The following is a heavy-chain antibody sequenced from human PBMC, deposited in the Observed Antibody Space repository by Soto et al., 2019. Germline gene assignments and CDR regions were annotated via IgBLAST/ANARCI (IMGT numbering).Heavy chain of an antibody. CDR1: GYSFTTYW. D-gene: IGHD2-21*02. V-gene: IGHV5-51*01. Sequence: EVQLVQSGAEVKKPGESLKISCKGSGYSFTTYWIGWVRQMPGKGLEWMGIIYPGDSDTRYSPSFQGQVTISADKPISTAYLQWSSLKAADTAMYYCARLVNCGGDCYSFDFWGQGTLVTVSS. J-gene: IGHJ4*02. CDR3: ARLVNCGGDCYSFDF. CDR2: IYPGDSDT.